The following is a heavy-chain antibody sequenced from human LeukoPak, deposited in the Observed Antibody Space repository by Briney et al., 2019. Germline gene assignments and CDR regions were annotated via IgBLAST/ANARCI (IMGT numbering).Heavy chain of an antibody. CDR2: IYSGGST. CDR1: GFTVSSNY. D-gene: IGHD3-10*01. Sequence: GGSLRLSCAASGFTVSSNYMSWVRQAPGKGLEWVSVIYSGGSTYYADSVKGRFTISRDNSKNTLYLQMNSLRAEDTAVYYCAREDYYGSGSPDCWGQGTLVTVSS. CDR3: AREDYYGSGSPDC. V-gene: IGHV3-53*01. J-gene: IGHJ4*02.